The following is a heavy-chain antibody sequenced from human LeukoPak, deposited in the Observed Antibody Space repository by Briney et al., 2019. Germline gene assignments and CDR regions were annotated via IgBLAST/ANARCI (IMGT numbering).Heavy chain of an antibody. Sequence: SETLSLTCAVYGGSFSGYYWSWIRQPPGKGLEWIGEINHSGSTNYNPSLKSRVTISVDTSKNQFSLKLSSVTAVDTAVYYCARGWPGIAVAGNWFDPWGQGTLVTVSS. CDR1: GGSFSGYY. D-gene: IGHD6-19*01. J-gene: IGHJ5*02. V-gene: IGHV4-34*01. CDR3: ARGWPGIAVAGNWFDP. CDR2: INHSGST.